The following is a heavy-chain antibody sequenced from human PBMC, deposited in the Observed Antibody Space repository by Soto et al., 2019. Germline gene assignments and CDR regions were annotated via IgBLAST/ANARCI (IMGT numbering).Heavy chain of an antibody. CDR3: ARDVSGIAVANFDY. V-gene: IGHV3-33*01. D-gene: IGHD6-19*01. CDR1: GFTFSSYG. Sequence: QVQLVESGGGVVQPGRSLRLSCAASGFTFSSYGMHWVRQAPGKGLEWVAVIWYDGSNKYYADSVKGRFTISRDNSKNTLYLQINSLRAEDTAVYYCARDVSGIAVANFDYWGQGTLVTVSS. CDR2: IWYDGSNK. J-gene: IGHJ4*02.